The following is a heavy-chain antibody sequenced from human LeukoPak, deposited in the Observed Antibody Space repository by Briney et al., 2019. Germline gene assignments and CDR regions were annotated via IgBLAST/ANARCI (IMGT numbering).Heavy chain of an antibody. CDR1: GGTFSSYA. V-gene: IGHV1-69*01. CDR2: IIPIFGRA. J-gene: IGHJ3*02. D-gene: IGHD3-22*01. CDR3: ARDLLRALSGYIPAYAFDI. Sequence: GSSVKVSCKASGGTFSSYAISWVRQAPGQGLEWMGGIIPIFGRANYAQKFQGRVTITADESTSAACIELSSLRSEDTAVYYCARDLLRALSGYIPAYAFDIWGQGTMVTVSS.